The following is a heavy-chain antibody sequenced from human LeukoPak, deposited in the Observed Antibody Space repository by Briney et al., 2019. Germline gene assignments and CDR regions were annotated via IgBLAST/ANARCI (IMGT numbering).Heavy chain of an antibody. V-gene: IGHV4-61*09. Sequence: PSETLSLTCTVSSGSISSGSYHWIWIRQPAGKGLEWIGHIYTSGSTNYNPSLRSRVTISVDTSKNQFSLKLNSVTAADTAVYYCARDSVAAAANNWFDPWGQGTLVTVSS. CDR3: ARDSVAAAANNWFDP. CDR2: IYTSGST. J-gene: IGHJ5*02. CDR1: SGSISSGSYH. D-gene: IGHD6-13*01.